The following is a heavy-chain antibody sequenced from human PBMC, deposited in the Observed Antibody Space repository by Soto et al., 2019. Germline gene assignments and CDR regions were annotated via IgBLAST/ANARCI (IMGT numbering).Heavy chain of an antibody. Sequence: ASVKVSCKASGYTFTSYDINWVRQATGQGLEWMGWMNPNSGNTGYAQKFQGRVTMTRNTSISTAYMELSSLRSDDTAVYYCARDSTVRWYFDLWGRGTLVTVSS. CDR1: GYTFTSYD. J-gene: IGHJ2*01. V-gene: IGHV1-8*01. CDR3: ARDSTVRWYFDL. D-gene: IGHD4-4*01. CDR2: MNPNSGNT.